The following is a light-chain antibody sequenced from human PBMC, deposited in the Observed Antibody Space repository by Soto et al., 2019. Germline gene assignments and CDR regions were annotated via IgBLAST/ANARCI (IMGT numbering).Light chain of an antibody. CDR3: QQYNIYWT. CDR2: DAS. J-gene: IGKJ1*01. CDR1: QSISSF. Sequence: DIHMTQSPSTLSGSVGDRVTITCRASQSISSFLAWYQQKPGKAPKLLIYDASSLESGVPSRFSGSGSGTEFTLTISSLQPDDFATYYCQQYNIYWTFGQGTKVDIK. V-gene: IGKV1-5*01.